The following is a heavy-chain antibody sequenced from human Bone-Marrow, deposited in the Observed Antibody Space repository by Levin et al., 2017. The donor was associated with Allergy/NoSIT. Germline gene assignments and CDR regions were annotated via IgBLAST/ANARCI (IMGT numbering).Heavy chain of an antibody. CDR1: GFTFSTYS. V-gene: IGHV3-21*01. CDR2: ISSRSNYK. CDR3: ARDRTPVAGNALDY. J-gene: IGHJ4*02. D-gene: IGHD6-19*01. Sequence: GGSLRLSCAASGFTFSTYSMNWVRQAPGKGLEWVSSISSRSNYKYYADSVKGRFTISRDNAENSLFLQITGLRVEDTAIYYCARDRTPVAGNALDYWGQGTLVTVSS.